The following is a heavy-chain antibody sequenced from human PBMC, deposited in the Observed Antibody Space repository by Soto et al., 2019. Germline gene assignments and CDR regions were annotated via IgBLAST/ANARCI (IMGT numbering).Heavy chain of an antibody. V-gene: IGHV3-30*18. J-gene: IGHJ3*02. Sequence: QVQLVESGGGVVQPGRSLRLSCAASGFTFSSYGMHWVRQAPGKGLEWVAVISYDGSNKYYADSVKGRFTISRDNSKNTLYLQMNSLRAEDTAVYYCAKDFGRGYDAFDIWGQGTMVTVSS. CDR2: ISYDGSNK. CDR3: AKDFGRGYDAFDI. D-gene: IGHD3-10*01. CDR1: GFTFSSYG.